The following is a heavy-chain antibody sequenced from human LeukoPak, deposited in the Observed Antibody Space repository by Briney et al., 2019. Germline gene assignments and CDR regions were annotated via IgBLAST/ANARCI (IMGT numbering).Heavy chain of an antibody. Sequence: ASVKVSCKASGYTFTGYYMHWVRQAPGQGLEWMGWINPNSGGTNYAQKFQGWVTMTRDTSISTAYMELSRLRSDDTAVYYCAREYCTNGVCYFDYWGQGTLVTVSS. CDR2: INPNSGGT. CDR3: AREYCTNGVCYFDY. D-gene: IGHD2-8*01. J-gene: IGHJ4*02. V-gene: IGHV1-2*04. CDR1: GYTFTGYY.